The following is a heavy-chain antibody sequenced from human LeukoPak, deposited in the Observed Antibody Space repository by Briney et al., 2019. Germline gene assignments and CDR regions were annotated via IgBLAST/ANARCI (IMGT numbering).Heavy chain of an antibody. J-gene: IGHJ4*02. Sequence: GGSLRLSCTASGFAFAEHGMSWVRQVPGKGLEWVSGIIWSGGSTGYADPLRGRFTISRDNAKSSLYLQMDSLRAEDTALYYCARALITSPFYFDYWGQGTLVTVSS. CDR2: IIWSGGST. V-gene: IGHV3-20*04. CDR1: GFAFAEHG. D-gene: IGHD2-2*01. CDR3: ARALITSPFYFDY.